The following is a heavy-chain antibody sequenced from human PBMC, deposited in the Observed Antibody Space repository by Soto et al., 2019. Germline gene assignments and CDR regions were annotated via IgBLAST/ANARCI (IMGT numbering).Heavy chain of an antibody. CDR1: GGSITSYY. J-gene: IGHJ6*02. Sequence: SETLSLTCTVSGGSITSYYWTWIRQPPGQGLEWIGYISDIGSTSYNPSLTSRVTMLVDTSKKQFSLKLSSVTEADSAVYFCARSIPDSRGGGMDVWGQGTTVTVSS. V-gene: IGHV4-59*01. CDR3: ARSIPDSRGGGMDV. D-gene: IGHD3-10*01. CDR2: ISDIGST.